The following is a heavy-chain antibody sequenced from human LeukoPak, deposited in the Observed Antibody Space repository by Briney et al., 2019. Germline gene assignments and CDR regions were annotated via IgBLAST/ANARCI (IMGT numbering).Heavy chain of an antibody. CDR1: GGPISSGDYY. J-gene: IGHJ4*02. V-gene: IGHV4-30-4*08. D-gene: IGHD2-15*01. CDR2: IYYSGST. CDR3: ARGYCSGGSCYLPV. Sequence: SETLSLTCTVSGGPISSGDYYWSWIRQPPGKGLEWIGYIYYSGSTYYNPSLKSRVTISVDTSKNQSSLKLSSVTAADTAVYYCARGYCSGGSCYLPVWGQGTLVTVSS.